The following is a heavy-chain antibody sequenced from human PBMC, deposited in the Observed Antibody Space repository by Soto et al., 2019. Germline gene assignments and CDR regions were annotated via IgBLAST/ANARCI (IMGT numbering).Heavy chain of an antibody. CDR2: ISAYNGNT. CDR1: GYTFTSYG. J-gene: IGHJ5*02. CDR3: ARDRGTIFGVVIPEKHWFDP. V-gene: IGHV1-18*01. D-gene: IGHD3-3*01. Sequence: GASVKVSCKASGYTFTSYGISWVRQAPGQGLEWMGWISAYNGNTNYAQKLQGRVTMTTDTSTSTAYMELRSLRSDDTAVYYCARDRGTIFGVVIPEKHWFDPWGQGTLVTVSS.